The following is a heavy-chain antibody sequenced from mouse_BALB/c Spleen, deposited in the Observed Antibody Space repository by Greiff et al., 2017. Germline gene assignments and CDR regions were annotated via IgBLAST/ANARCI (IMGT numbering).Heavy chain of an antibody. D-gene: IGHD1-1*01. CDR1: GYTFTDYW. Sequence: QVQLQQSGAELVMPGASVKMSCKASGYTFTDYWMHWVKQRPGQGLEWIGAIDTSDSYTSYNQKFKGKATLTVDESSSTAYMQLSSLTSEDSAVYYCARSKITTRGFDYWGQGTTLTVSS. V-gene: IGHV1-69*01. CDR3: ARSKITTRGFDY. CDR2: IDTSDSYT. J-gene: IGHJ2*01.